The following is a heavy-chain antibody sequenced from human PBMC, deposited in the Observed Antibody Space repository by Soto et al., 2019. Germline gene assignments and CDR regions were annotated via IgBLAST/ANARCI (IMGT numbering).Heavy chain of an antibody. CDR1: GGTFSSYA. Sequence: SVKVSCKASGGTFSSYAISWVRQAPGQGLEWMGGIIPIFGTANYAQKFQGRVTITADESTSTAYMELSSLRSEDTAVYYCARDSSGLSSNNHYYYGTDVWGQGTTVTVSS. CDR3: ARDSSGLSSNNHYYYGTDV. V-gene: IGHV1-69*13. J-gene: IGHJ6*02. CDR2: IIPIFGTA. D-gene: IGHD2-2*01.